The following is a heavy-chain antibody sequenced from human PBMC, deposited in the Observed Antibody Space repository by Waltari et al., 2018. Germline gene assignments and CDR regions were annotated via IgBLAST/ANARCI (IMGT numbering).Heavy chain of an antibody. J-gene: IGHJ4*02. Sequence: EVQLVQSGAEVKEPGESLQISCKGSGYSFSTYWINWVRQMPGQGLEWMGIIHPGESHIRYSPSFQGLVTFSADTSISTAYLQWDSLKASDTAMYYCARTPHCSGGSCLDYWGQGTLVTVSS. CDR2: IHPGESHI. D-gene: IGHD2-15*01. CDR3: ARTPHCSGGSCLDY. V-gene: IGHV5-51*01. CDR1: GYSFSTYW.